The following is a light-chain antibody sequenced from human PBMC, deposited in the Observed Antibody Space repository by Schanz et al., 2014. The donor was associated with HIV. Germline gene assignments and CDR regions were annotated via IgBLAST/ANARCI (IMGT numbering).Light chain of an antibody. Sequence: EIVLTQSPATLSLSPGERATLSCRASQSVSSYLAWYQQKPGQAPRLLIFGASNRATGIPDRFSGGVSGTDFTLTISRVEPEDYAVYYCQQYGSSPWTFGQGTRV. CDR3: QQYGSSPWT. J-gene: IGKJ1*01. CDR2: GAS. V-gene: IGKV3-20*01. CDR1: QSVSSY.